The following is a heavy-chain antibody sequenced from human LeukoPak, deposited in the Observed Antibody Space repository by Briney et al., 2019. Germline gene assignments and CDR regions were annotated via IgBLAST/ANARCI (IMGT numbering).Heavy chain of an antibody. CDR2: IYSSGST. D-gene: IGHD3-10*01. CDR1: GFTVSSNY. CDR3: ARGTVTMVDY. J-gene: IGHJ4*02. V-gene: IGHV3-66*01. Sequence: GGSLRLSCAASGFTVSSNYMSWVRQAPGRGLKWVSVIYSSGSTYYADSVKGRFTISRDNSKNTLFLQMNSLRAGDTAVYYCARGTVTMVDYWGQGTLVTVSS.